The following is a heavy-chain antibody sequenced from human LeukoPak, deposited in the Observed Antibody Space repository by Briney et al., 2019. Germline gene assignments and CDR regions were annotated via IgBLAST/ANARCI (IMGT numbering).Heavy chain of an antibody. CDR3: ARGGWNYYDSSGYLPVDY. CDR1: GGTFSSYA. CDR2: IIPIFGTA. Sequence: SVKISCKASGGTFSSYAISWVRQAPGQGLEWMGGIIPIFGTANYAQKFQGRVTITADESTSTAYMELSSLRSEDTAVYYCARGGWNYYDSSGYLPVDYWGQGTLVTVSS. D-gene: IGHD3-22*01. V-gene: IGHV1-69*13. J-gene: IGHJ4*02.